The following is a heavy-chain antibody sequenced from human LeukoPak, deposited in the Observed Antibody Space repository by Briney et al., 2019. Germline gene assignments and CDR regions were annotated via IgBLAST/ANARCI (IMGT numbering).Heavy chain of an antibody. J-gene: IGHJ4*02. CDR3: VSDHTGHDDY. V-gene: IGHV3-21*06. Sequence: PGGSLRLSCVASGFSFSSYSMNWVRQAPGKGLEWVSTISSGTGSYIYYADSVRGRFTISRDNAKNTLHLQMNSLRVEDTAVYYCVSDHTGHDDYWGQGTLVTVSS. D-gene: IGHD1-1*01. CDR1: GFSFSSYS. CDR2: ISSGTGSYI.